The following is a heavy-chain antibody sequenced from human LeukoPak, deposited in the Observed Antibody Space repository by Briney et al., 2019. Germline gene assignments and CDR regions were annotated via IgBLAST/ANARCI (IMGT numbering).Heavy chain of an antibody. CDR2: ISGSGGST. V-gene: IGHV3-23*01. J-gene: IGHJ4*02. CDR1: GFTFSSYA. D-gene: IGHD6-13*01. CDR3: ATRGPSIAAAGSDY. Sequence: GGSLRLSCAASGFTFSSYAMSWVRQAPGKGLEWVSAISGSGGSTYYADSVKGRFTISRDNSKNTLHLQMNSLRAEDTAVYYCATRGPSIAAAGSDYWGQGTLVTVSS.